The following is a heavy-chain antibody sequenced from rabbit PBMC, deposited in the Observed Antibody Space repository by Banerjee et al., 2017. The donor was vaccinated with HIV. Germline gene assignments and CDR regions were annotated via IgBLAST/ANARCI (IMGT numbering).Heavy chain of an antibody. V-gene: IGHV1S40*01. Sequence: QSLEESGGDLVKPGGSLTLTCTASGFDFSGSYWICWVRQAPGKGLEWIACIYAANSGYTYYASWAKGRFTISKTSSTTVTLQMTSLTAADTATYFCARDLSYYYDMDLWGPGTLVTVS. J-gene: IGHJ6*01. CDR2: IYAANSGYT. CDR1: GFDFSGSYW. CDR3: ARDLSYYYDMDL.